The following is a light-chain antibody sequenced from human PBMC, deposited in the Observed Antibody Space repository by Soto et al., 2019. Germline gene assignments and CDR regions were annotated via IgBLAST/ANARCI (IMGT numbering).Light chain of an antibody. CDR1: QGISNY. V-gene: IGKV1-27*01. CDR3: HKYNSAPLS. Sequence: DIQMTQSPSSLSASVGDRVTITCRASQGISNYLAWYQQKPGKVPKLLIYAASTLQSGVPSRFSGSGSVTDFTLTTSSLQPEDGGTYYSHKYNSAPLSFGGGTKVEIK. CDR2: AAS. J-gene: IGKJ4*01.